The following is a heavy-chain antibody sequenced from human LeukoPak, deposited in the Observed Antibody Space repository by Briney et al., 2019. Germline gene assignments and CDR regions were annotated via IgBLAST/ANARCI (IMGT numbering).Heavy chain of an antibody. V-gene: IGHV3-23*01. J-gene: IGHJ4*02. Sequence: GGSLRLSCAASGFTFSSYAMSWVRQAPGKGLEWVSAISGSGGSTYYADSVKGRFTISRDNSKNTLYLQMNSLRAEDTAVYYCAKRPIGFWSGYSNFDYWGQGTLVTVSS. CDR2: ISGSGGST. CDR3: AKRPIGFWSGYSNFDY. D-gene: IGHD3-3*01. CDR1: GFTFSSYA.